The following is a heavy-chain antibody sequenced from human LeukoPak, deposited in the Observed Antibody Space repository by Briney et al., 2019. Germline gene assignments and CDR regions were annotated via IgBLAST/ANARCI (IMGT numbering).Heavy chain of an antibody. CDR2: ISSSSSYI. J-gene: IGHJ3*02. D-gene: IGHD3-22*01. CDR3: ARVYDSSGYRWDAFDI. CDR1: GFTFSSYS. Sequence: PGGSLRLPCAASGFTFSSYSMNWVRQAPGKGLEWVSSISSSSSYIYYADSVKGRFTISRDNAKNSLYLQMNSLRAEDTAVYYCARVYDSSGYRWDAFDIWGQETMVTVSS. V-gene: IGHV3-21*01.